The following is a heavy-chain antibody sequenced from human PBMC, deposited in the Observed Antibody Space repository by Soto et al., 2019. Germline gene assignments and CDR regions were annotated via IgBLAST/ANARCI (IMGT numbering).Heavy chain of an antibody. J-gene: IGHJ2*01. V-gene: IGHV3-33*01. CDR3: AREPRRDDSIGFSYWSFDL. Sequence: QVQLVESGGGVVQPGRSLRLSCAASGFTFSSYGMHWVRQAPGKGLEWVAVIWYDGSNKYYADSVKGRFTISRDNSKNPLFLQLNSLRPEDTAVYYCAREPRRDDSIGFSYWSFDLWGRGTLVTLSS. CDR1: GFTFSSYG. D-gene: IGHD3-22*01. CDR2: IWYDGSNK.